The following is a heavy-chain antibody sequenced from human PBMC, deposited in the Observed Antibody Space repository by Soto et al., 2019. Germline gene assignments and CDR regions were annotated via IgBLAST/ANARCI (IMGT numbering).Heavy chain of an antibody. CDR2: VYSSGST. V-gene: IGHV4-4*07. CDR3: TREGGYYDSSGSGVYHYYGVDV. J-gene: IGHJ6*01. Sequence: QVRLQGSGPGLVKPSETLSLTCTVSGGSISGYYWSWFRQPAGKGLEWIGRVYSSGSTDYDHSLKSRVTMSLDTSKKQFSMKLRSVTAADTAVYYCTREGGYYDSSGSGVYHYYGVDVWGRGTTVTVSS. CDR1: GGSISGYY. D-gene: IGHD3-22*01.